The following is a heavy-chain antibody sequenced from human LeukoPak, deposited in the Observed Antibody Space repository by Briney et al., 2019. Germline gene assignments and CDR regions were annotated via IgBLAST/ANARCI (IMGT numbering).Heavy chain of an antibody. CDR3: ASYSGTYSAFEI. CDR1: GGSFSGYY. V-gene: IGHV4-34*01. Sequence: SETLSLTCAVYGGSFSGYYWSWIRQPPGKGLEWIGEINHSGSTNYNPSFKSRVAISVDTSKNHFSLTLNAVTAADTAVYYCASYSGTYSAFEIWGQGTPVTVSS. CDR2: INHSGST. J-gene: IGHJ3*02. D-gene: IGHD1-26*01.